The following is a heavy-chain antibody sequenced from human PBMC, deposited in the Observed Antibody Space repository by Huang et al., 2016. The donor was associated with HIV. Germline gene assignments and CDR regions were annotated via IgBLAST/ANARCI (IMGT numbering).Heavy chain of an antibody. V-gene: IGHV1-18*01. CDR3: ARDPYYSNRWKRNDASFL. J-gene: IGHJ3*01. CDR1: GYDFGSYG. Sequence: QVQLVQSGGEVMQPGASVRVSCKASGYDFGSYGMSWVRQAPGPCVEWRGGSGRDSRDTSYAQKFQGRVTMTTDTSTTTTYMELRSLRSDDTAMYYCARDPYYSNRWKRNDASFLWGQGTMITVSS. CDR2: SGRDSRDT. D-gene: IGHD4-4*01.